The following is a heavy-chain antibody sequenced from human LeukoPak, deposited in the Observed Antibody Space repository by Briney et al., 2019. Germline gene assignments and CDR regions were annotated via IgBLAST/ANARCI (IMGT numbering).Heavy chain of an antibody. CDR1: GGSISSSTYY. V-gene: IGHV4-39*01. CDR2: IYYSGST. CDR3: ARQGVLWTPRD. Sequence: SETLSLTCIVSGGSISSSTYYWGWIRQPPGKGLEWIGSIYYSGSTYYNPSLKSRVTISVDTSKNQFSLKLNSVTAAGTAVYYCARQGVLWTPRDWGQGALVTVSS. D-gene: IGHD3-10*01. J-gene: IGHJ4*02.